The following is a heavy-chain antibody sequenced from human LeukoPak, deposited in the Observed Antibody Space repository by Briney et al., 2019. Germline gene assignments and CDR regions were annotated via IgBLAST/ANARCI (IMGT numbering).Heavy chain of an antibody. CDR1: GFTFSGNS. V-gene: IGHV3-48*01. CDR2: ISSSSDTI. CDR3: ARDRYGDYVVDY. J-gene: IGHJ4*02. D-gene: IGHD4-17*01. Sequence: PGGSLRLSCVASGFTFSGNSMNWVRQAPGKGLEWVSYISSSSDTIYYADSAKSRFTISRDNAKKSLYLQMNSLRAEDTAVYYCARDRYGDYVVDYWGQGTLVTVSS.